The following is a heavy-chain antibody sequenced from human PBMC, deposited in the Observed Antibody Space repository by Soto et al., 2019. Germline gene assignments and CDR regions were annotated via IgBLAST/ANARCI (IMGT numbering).Heavy chain of an antibody. V-gene: IGHV3-7*01. CDR3: ASEYGRCLDV. CDR2: IKEDGSEK. Sequence: EVQLVESGGGLVQPGGSLRLSCAASGFTFSHYWMSWVRQAPGKGLEWVANIKEDGSEKYYVDSVKGRFTISKDNAKNSLFLQMTSLTAEDTAVYYCASEYGRCLDVWGQGTTVTVSS. D-gene: IGHD3-10*01. CDR1: GFTFSHYW. J-gene: IGHJ6*02.